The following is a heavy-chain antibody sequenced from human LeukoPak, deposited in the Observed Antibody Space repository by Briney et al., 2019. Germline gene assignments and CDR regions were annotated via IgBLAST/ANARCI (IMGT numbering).Heavy chain of an antibody. V-gene: IGHV5-51*01. CDR1: GYSFTSYW. CDR3: ARPEEHGDYVHDAFDI. J-gene: IGHJ3*02. D-gene: IGHD4-17*01. CDR2: IYPGDSDT. Sequence: LGESLKISCKGSGYSFTSYWIGWVRQMPGKGLEWMGIIYPGDSDTRYSPSFQGQVTISADKSISTAYLQWSSLKASDTAMYYCARPEEHGDYVHDAFDIWGQGTMVTVSS.